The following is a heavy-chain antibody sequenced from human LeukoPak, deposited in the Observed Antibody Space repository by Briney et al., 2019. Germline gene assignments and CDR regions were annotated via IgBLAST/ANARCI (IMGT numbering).Heavy chain of an antibody. J-gene: IGHJ4*02. Sequence: SQTLSLTCAVSGGSISGGGYSWSWIRQPPGKGLEWIGYIYHSGSTYYNPSLKSRVTISVDRSKNQFSLKLSSVTAADTAVYYCARSHSQTDYDILTGYFDYWGQGTLVTVSS. CDR1: GGSISGGGYS. CDR2: IYHSGST. D-gene: IGHD3-9*01. CDR3: ARSHSQTDYDILTGYFDY. V-gene: IGHV4-30-2*01.